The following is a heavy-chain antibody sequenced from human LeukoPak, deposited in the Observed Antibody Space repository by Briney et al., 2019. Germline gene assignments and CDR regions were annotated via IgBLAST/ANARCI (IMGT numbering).Heavy chain of an antibody. D-gene: IGHD3-22*01. CDR3: ASPDYYDSSGYSPGVGY. V-gene: IGHV5-51*01. CDR1: GYSFTSYW. Sequence: TGESLKISCKGSGYSFTSYWIGWVRQMPGKGLEWMGIIYPGDSDTRYSPSFQGQVTISADKSISTAYLQWSSLKASDTAMYYCASPDYYDSSGYSPGVGYWGQGTLVTVSS. CDR2: IYPGDSDT. J-gene: IGHJ4*02.